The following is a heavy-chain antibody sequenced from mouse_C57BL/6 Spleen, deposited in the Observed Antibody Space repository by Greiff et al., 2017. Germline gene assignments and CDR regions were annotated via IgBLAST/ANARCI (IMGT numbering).Heavy chain of an antibody. Sequence: EVQLQQSGPELVKPGASVKMSCKASGYTFTDYNMHWVKQSHGKSLEWIGYINPNNGGTSYNQKFKGKATLTVNKSSSTAYMELRSLTSEDSAVYYCARTLTYYSNYVYYYAMDYWGQGTSVTVSS. CDR1: GYTFTDYN. D-gene: IGHD2-5*01. CDR3: ARTLTYYSNYVYYYAMDY. J-gene: IGHJ4*01. CDR2: INPNNGGT. V-gene: IGHV1-22*01.